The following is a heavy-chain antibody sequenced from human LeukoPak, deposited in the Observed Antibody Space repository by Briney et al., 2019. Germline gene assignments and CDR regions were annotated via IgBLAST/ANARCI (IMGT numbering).Heavy chain of an antibody. Sequence: SQTLSLTCAISGDSVSSNSAAWNWIRQSPSRGLEWLGRTYYRSKWYNDYAVSVKSRITVNPDTSKNQFSLQLNSVTPEDTAVYYCARDLVVVVAAIHRPYYYYYYYMDVWGKGTTVTVSS. J-gene: IGHJ6*03. CDR2: TYYRSKWYN. CDR3: ARDLVVVVAAIHRPYYYYYYYMDV. CDR1: GDSVSSNSAA. V-gene: IGHV6-1*01. D-gene: IGHD2-15*01.